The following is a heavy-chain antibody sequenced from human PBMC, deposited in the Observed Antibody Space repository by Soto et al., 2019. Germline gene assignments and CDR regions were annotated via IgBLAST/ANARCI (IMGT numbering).Heavy chain of an antibody. CDR1: GGSISSVNYY. Sequence: QVQLQESGPGLVKPSQTLSLTCTVSGGSISSVNYYWRWIRQPPDKGLEWIGHIYNSGSTYNNPSLKNRVTISVDTSKNQFSRKLGSVSDADTAVYYCTRGPSGEKVDYWGQGTLVPVSP. V-gene: IGHV4-30-4*01. J-gene: IGHJ4*02. CDR3: TRGPSGEKVDY. D-gene: IGHD7-27*01. CDR2: IYNSGST.